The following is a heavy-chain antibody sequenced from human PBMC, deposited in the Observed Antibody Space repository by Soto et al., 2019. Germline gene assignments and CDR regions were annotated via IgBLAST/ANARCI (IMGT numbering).Heavy chain of an antibody. CDR1: GFTFSSYG. V-gene: IGHV3-33*01. CDR3: SGIRRGRIDY. J-gene: IGHJ4*02. D-gene: IGHD3-16*01. Sequence: QVQLVESGGGVVQPGRSLRLSCAASGFTFSSYGMHWVRQAPGKGLEWVAVIWYDGSNKYYADSVKGRFTISRDNSKNTLYLQMNSLSAEDTAVYYCSGIRRGRIDYWGQGTLVTVSS. CDR2: IWYDGSNK.